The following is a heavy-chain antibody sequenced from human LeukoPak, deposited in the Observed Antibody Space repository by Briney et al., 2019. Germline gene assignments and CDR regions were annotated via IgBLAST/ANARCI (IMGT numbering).Heavy chain of an antibody. J-gene: IGHJ4*02. CDR2: ISGSGGST. Sequence: GGSLRLSCAASGFTFSSYTMRWVRQAPGKGLEWVSAISGSGGSTYYADSVKGRFTISRDNSKNTLYLQMNSLRAEDTAVYYCAKASRSSGYHYYFDYWGQGTLVTVSS. V-gene: IGHV3-23*01. CDR3: AKASRSSGYHYYFDY. D-gene: IGHD3-22*01. CDR1: GFTFSSYT.